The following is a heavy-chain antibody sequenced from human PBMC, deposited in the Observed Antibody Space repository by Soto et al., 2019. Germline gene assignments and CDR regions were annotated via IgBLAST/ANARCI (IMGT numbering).Heavy chain of an antibody. CDR1: GFTFSSYW. V-gene: IGHV3-7*03. CDR3: ARSSLVGATDFDY. D-gene: IGHD1-26*01. J-gene: IGHJ4*02. CDR2: IKQDGSEK. Sequence: PGGSLRLSCAASGFTFSSYWMSWVRQAPGKGLEWVANIKQDGSEKYYVDSVKGRFTISRDNAKNSLYLQMNSLRAEDTAVYYCARSSLVGATDFDYWGQGTLVTVSS.